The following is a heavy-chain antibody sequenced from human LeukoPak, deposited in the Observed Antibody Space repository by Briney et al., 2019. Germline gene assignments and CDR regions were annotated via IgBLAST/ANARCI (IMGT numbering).Heavy chain of an antibody. V-gene: IGHV3-48*03. CDR2: ISSSGSTM. Sequence: GGSLRLSCVASGFTFSSCEMNWVRQAPGKGLEWVSYISSSGSTMYYADSVKGRFTISRDNAKNSLYLQMNSLRPEDTAVYYCARTYGSGSLDYGGQGTLVTVSS. CDR3: ARTYGSGSLDY. CDR1: GFTFSSCE. J-gene: IGHJ4*02. D-gene: IGHD2-15*01.